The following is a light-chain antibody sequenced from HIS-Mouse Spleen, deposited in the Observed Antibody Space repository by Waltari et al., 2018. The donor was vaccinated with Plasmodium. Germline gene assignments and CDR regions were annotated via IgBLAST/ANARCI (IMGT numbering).Light chain of an antibody. J-gene: IGLJ3*02. CDR3: YSTDSSGNHRGV. Sequence: SYELTQPPSVSVSPGQTARITCSGDALPKKYAYWYQQKSGQAPVLVIYEEGKRPAGIPERFSGSSSGTMAALTISGAQVEDEADDYCYSTDSSGNHRGVFGGGTKLTVL. V-gene: IGLV3-10*01. CDR2: EEG. CDR1: ALPKKY.